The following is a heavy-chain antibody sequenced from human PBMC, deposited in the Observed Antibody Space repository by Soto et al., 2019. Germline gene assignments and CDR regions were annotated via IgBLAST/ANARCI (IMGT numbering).Heavy chain of an antibody. CDR2: ISWNSGSI. J-gene: IGHJ6*02. CDR3: AKDGTYYDFWSGYYRRYYYGIDV. D-gene: IGHD3-3*01. CDR1: GFTFDDYA. V-gene: IGHV3-9*01. Sequence: EVQLVESGGGLVQPGRSLRLSCAASGFTFDDYAMHWVRQAPGKGLEWVSGISWNSGSIGYADSVKGRFTISRDNAKNSLYLQMNSLRAEDTALYYCAKDGTYYDFWSGYYRRYYYGIDVWGQGTTVTVSS.